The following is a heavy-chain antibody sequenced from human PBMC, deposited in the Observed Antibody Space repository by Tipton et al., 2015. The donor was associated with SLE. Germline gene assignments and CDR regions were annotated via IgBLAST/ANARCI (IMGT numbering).Heavy chain of an antibody. CDR3: AREDY. CDR2: IYHSGNT. J-gene: IGHJ4*02. CDR1: GYSISSGYY. V-gene: IGHV4-38-2*02. Sequence: TLSLTCTVSGYSISSGYYWGWIRQPPGKGLEWIGSIYHSGNTYYNPSLNSRLTISLDTSKNQFSLKLNSVTAADTAVYYCAREDYWGQGTLVTVSS.